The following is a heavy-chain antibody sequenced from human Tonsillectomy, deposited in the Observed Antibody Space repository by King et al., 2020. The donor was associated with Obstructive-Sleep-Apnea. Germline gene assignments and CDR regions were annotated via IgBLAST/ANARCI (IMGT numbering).Heavy chain of an antibody. D-gene: IGHD3-22*01. J-gene: IGHJ4*02. CDR3: ARDTPEYYYDSSGYYNY. CDR2: INPSGGST. V-gene: IGHV1-46*01. CDR1: GYTFTSYY. Sequence: QLVQSGAEVKKPGASVKVSCKASGYTFTSYYMHWVRQAPGQGLEWMGIINPSGGSTSYAQKFQGRVTMTRDTSTSTVYMELSSLRSEDTAVYYCARDTPEYYYDSSGYYNYWGQGTLVTVSS.